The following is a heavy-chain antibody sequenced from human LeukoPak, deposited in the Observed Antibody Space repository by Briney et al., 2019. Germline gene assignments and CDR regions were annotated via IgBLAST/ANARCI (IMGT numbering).Heavy chain of an antibody. CDR3: GGFFYYYYGMDV. CDR1: GGSFSGYY. V-gene: IGHV4-34*01. J-gene: IGHJ6*02. CDR2: INHSGST. Sequence: SETLSLTCAVYGGSFSGYYWSWIRQPPGKGLEWIGEINHSGSTNYNPSLKSRVTISVDTSKNQFSLKLSSVTAADTAVYYCGGFFYYYYGMDVWGQGTTVTVSS.